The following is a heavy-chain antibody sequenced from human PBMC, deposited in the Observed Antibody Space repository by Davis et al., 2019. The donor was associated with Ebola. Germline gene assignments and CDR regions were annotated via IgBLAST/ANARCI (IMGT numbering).Heavy chain of an antibody. CDR3: ARSPTGYHGMDV. J-gene: IGHJ6*02. CDR1: GFTVSSNY. CDR2: IYYSGST. V-gene: IGHV4-59*02. Sequence: PGGSLRLSCAASGFTVSSNYMSWIRQPPGKGLEWIGYIYYSGSTNYNPSLKSRVTISVDTSKNQFSLKLSSVTAADTAVYYCARSPTGYHGMDVWGQGTTVTVSS.